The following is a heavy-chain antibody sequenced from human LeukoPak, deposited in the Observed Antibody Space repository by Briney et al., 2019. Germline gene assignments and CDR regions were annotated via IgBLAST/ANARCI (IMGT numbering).Heavy chain of an antibody. J-gene: IGHJ4*02. D-gene: IGHD3-10*01. CDR2: ISGSGGST. CDR1: GFTFSSYA. V-gene: IGHV3-23*01. Sequence: PGGSLRLSCAASGFTFSSYAMSWVRQAPGKGLEWVSAISGSGGSTYYADSVKGRFTISRDNSKNTLYLQMNSLRAEDTAVYYCAKVWGRLGFGELSYLDYWGQGTLVTVSS. CDR3: AKVWGRLGFGELSYLDY.